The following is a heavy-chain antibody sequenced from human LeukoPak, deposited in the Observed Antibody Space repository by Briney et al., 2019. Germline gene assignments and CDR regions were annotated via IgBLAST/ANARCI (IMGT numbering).Heavy chain of an antibody. D-gene: IGHD3-22*01. J-gene: IGHJ5*02. CDR1: GGSISSYY. V-gene: IGHV4-59*08. CDR2: IYYSGST. CDR3: ARFTYYYDSSGLRGWFDP. Sequence: SETLSLTCTVSGGSISSYYWSWIRQPPGKGLEWIGYIYYSGSTNYNPSLKSRVTISVDTSKNQFSLNLSSVTAADTAVYYCARFTYYYDSSGLRGWFDPWGQGTLVTVSS.